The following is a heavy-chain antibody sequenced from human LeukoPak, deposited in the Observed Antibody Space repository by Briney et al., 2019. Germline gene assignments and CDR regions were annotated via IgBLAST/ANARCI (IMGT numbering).Heavy chain of an antibody. Sequence: PSETLSLTCTVSGASISNYYWTWMRQAPGKGLEWIGYVYYTGSTNYNPSLKSRVTISLDTSKNQFFLKLSAVTAADTAVYYCARTSRHFYNSGGISIPWPDGMDVWGQGTLVTVSS. CDR2: VYYTGST. J-gene: IGHJ6*02. V-gene: IGHV4-59*01. CDR3: ARTSRHFYNSGGISIPWPDGMDV. CDR1: GASISNYY. D-gene: IGHD3-10*01.